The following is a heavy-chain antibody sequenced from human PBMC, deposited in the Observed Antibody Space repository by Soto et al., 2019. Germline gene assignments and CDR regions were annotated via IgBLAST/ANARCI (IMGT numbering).Heavy chain of an antibody. CDR1: GGSISSSSYY. CDR3: ARRWFGELFSNWFDP. J-gene: IGHJ5*02. CDR2: IYYSGST. Sequence: QLQLQESGPGLVKPSETLSLTCTVSGGSISSSSYYWGWIRQPPGKGLEWIGSIYYSGSTYYNPSLKSRVTISVDTSKNQFSLKLSSVTAADTAVYYCARRWFGELFSNWFDPWGQGTLVTVSS. D-gene: IGHD3-10*01. V-gene: IGHV4-39*01.